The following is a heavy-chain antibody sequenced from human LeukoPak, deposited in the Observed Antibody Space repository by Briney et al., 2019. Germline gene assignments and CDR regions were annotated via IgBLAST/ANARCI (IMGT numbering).Heavy chain of an antibody. Sequence: SETLSHTSILPLGSATSVRYYRSSIRQPPGKGLAWIGSIYYSGSTYYNPSLKSRVTISVDTSKNQFSLKLSSVTAADTAVYYCARQITSHGTWGWDVIDYWGQGTLVTVSS. J-gene: IGHJ4*02. CDR1: LGSATSVRYY. V-gene: IGHV4-39*01. D-gene: IGHD3-16*01. CDR2: IYYSGST. CDR3: ARQITSHGTWGWDVIDY.